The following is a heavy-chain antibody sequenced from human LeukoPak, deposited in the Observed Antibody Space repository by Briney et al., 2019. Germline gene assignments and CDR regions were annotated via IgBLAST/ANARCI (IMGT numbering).Heavy chain of an antibody. CDR1: GFTFSSYW. J-gene: IGHJ4*02. V-gene: IGHV3-7*03. CDR2: IKQDGSEK. D-gene: IGHD4-17*01. Sequence: PGGSLRLSCAASGFTFSSYWMSWVRQAPGKGLEWVANIKQDGSEKYYVDSAKGRFTISRDNAKSSLYLQMSSLRAEDTAVYFCARGQTTVTNWGQGTLVTVSS. CDR3: ARGQTTVTN.